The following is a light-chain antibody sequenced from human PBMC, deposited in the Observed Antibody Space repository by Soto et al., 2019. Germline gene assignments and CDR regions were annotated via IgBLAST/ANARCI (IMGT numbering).Light chain of an antibody. V-gene: IGKV2-24*01. J-gene: IGKJ1*01. CDR1: ESLVHSDGKTY. CDR2: QIS. CDR3: MQASQVRT. Sequence: IVLTQTPLSSAVTLGQPASFSCGSSESLVHSDGKTYLGWLHLRPGQPPRLLIYQISRRPPGVPDRFCGSGAGTNFTLKISRVGPEDVGIFYCMQASQVRTFGQGAKVDIK.